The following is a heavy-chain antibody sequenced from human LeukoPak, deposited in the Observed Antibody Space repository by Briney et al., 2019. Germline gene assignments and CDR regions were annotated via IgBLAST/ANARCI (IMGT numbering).Heavy chain of an antibody. V-gene: IGHV1-18*01. J-gene: IGHJ6*03. D-gene: IGHD3-3*01. CDR1: GYTFTSYG. Sequence: ASVKVSCKASGYTFTSYGISWVRQAPGQGLERMGWISAYNGNTNYAQKLQGRVTMTTDTSTSTAYTELRSLRSDDTAVYYCARAYDFWSGPYYYYMDVWGKGTTVTVSS. CDR3: ARAYDFWSGPYYYYMDV. CDR2: ISAYNGNT.